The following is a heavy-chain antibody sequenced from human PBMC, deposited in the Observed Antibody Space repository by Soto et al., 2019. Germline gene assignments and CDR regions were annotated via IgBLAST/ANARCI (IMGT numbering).Heavy chain of an antibody. CDR3: ARDKAYGLDV. CDR2: INGDGITR. CDR1: EFAFNTYW. Sequence: EVQLVESGGGLVQPGGSLRLSCAASEFAFNTYWMHWVRQVPGKGLEWVSRINGDGITRTYADSVKGRFTISRDNAENILYLQMISLRAEDTAVYYCARDKAYGLDVWGQGTTVTVSS. J-gene: IGHJ6*02. V-gene: IGHV3-74*01.